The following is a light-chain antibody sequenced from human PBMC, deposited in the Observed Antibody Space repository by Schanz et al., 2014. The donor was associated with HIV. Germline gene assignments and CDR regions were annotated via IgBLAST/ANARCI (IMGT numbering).Light chain of an antibody. CDR2: NNN. J-gene: IGLJ1*01. Sequence: QSVLTQPPSASGTPGQRVTISCSGSSSNIGSNTVNWYQQLPGTAPKVLIYNNNQRPSGVPVRFSGSKSGTSASLAISGLQAEDEAEYYCQSYDSSLGGYVFGTGTKLTVL. V-gene: IGLV1-44*01. CDR1: SSNIGSNT. CDR3: QSYDSSLGGYV.